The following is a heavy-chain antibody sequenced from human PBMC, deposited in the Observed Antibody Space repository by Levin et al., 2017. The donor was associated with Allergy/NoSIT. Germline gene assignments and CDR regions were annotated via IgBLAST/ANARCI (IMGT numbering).Heavy chain of an antibody. V-gene: IGHV3-66*01. J-gene: IGHJ3*02. CDR1: GFTVSSNY. Sequence: GESLKISCAASGFTVSSNYMSWVRQAPGKGLEWVSVIYSGGNTYYADSVKGRFTISRDNSKNTLYLQMNSLRAEDTAVYYCVKELRLGELSSPSVAFDIWGQGTMVTVSS. CDR3: VKELRLGELSSPSVAFDI. CDR2: IYSGGNT. D-gene: IGHD3-16*02.